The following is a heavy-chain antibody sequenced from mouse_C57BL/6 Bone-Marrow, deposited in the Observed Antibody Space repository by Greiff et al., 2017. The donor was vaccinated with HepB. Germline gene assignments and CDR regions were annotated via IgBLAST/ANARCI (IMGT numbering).Heavy chain of an antibody. V-gene: IGHV1-72*01. J-gene: IGHJ3*01. D-gene: IGHD2-4*01. Sequence: QVQLKQSGAELVKPGASVKLSCKASGYTFNSYWMHWVKQRPGRGLEWIGRIDPNSGGTKYNEKFKSKATLTVDKPSSTAYLQLSNLTSEDSAVYYCARFYYDYGGPGFAYWGQGTLVTVSA. CDR3: ARFYYDYGGPGFAY. CDR1: GYTFNSYW. CDR2: IDPNSGGT.